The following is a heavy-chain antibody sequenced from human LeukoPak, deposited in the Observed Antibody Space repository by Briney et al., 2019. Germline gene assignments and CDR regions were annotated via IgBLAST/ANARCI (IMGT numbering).Heavy chain of an antibody. Sequence: APVKVSCKASGYTFTSYDINWVRQATGQGLEWMGWMNPNSGNTGYAQKFQGRVTITRNTSISTAYMELSSLRSEDTAVYYCARHSSGWTFDYWGQGTLVTVSS. CDR3: ARHSSGWTFDY. CDR2: MNPNSGNT. V-gene: IGHV1-8*03. D-gene: IGHD6-19*01. CDR1: GYTFTSYD. J-gene: IGHJ4*02.